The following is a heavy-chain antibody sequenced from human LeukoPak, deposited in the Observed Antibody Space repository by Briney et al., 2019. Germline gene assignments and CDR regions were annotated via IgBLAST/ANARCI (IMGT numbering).Heavy chain of an antibody. V-gene: IGHV4-39*07. Sequence: SETLSLTCTVSGGSISSSSYYWGWIRQPPGKGLEWVGSIYYSGSTYYNPSLKSRVTISVDTSKNQFSLKLSSVTAADTAVYYCARVFPTYYDFWSGYYTGVSFDYWGQGTLVTVSS. CDR3: ARVFPTYYDFWSGYYTGVSFDY. CDR1: GGSISSSSYY. D-gene: IGHD3-3*01. J-gene: IGHJ4*02. CDR2: IYYSGST.